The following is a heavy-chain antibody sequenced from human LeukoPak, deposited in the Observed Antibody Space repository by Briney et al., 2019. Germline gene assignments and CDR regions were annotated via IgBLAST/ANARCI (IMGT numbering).Heavy chain of an antibody. CDR3: ASGGPTYYYDSSGYYVA. J-gene: IGHJ4*02. CDR1: GYTFTSYA. Sequence: ASVKVSCKASGYTFTSYAMNWVRQAPGQGLEWMGWINTNTGNPTYAQGFTGRFVFSLDTPVSTAYLQISSLKAEDTAVYYCASGGPTYYYDSSGYYVAWGQGTLVTVSS. V-gene: IGHV7-4-1*02. CDR2: INTNTGNP. D-gene: IGHD3-22*01.